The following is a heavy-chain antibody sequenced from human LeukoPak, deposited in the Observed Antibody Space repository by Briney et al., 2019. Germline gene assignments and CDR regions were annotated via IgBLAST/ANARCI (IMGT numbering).Heavy chain of an antibody. CDR3: ARDLSRWYYYDSSGYYSNYYYGMDV. D-gene: IGHD3-22*01. CDR2: INPNSGGT. CDR1: GYTFTGYY. Sequence: ASVKVSCKASGYTFTGYYMHWVRQAPGQGLEWMGWINPNSGGTNYAQKFQGRVTMTRDTSISTAHMELSRLRSDDTAVYYCARDLSRWYYYDSSGYYSNYYYGMDVWGQGTTVTVSS. J-gene: IGHJ6*02. V-gene: IGHV1-2*02.